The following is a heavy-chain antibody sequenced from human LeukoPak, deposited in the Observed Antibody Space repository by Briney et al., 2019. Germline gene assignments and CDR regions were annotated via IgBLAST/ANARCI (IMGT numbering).Heavy chain of an antibody. V-gene: IGHV1-69*13. J-gene: IGHJ4*02. Sequence: ASVKVSCKASGGTFSSYAISWVRQAPGQRLEWMGGIIPIFGTTNYAQKFQGRVTITADESTSTAYMELSSLRSEDTAVYYCARERAAGQWLVGDFDYWGQGTLVTVSS. CDR3: ARERAAGQWLVGDFDY. CDR2: IIPIFGTT. D-gene: IGHD6-19*01. CDR1: GGTFSSYA.